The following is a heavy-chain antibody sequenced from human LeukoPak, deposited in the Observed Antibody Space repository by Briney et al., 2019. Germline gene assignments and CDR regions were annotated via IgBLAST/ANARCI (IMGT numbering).Heavy chain of an antibody. CDR2: ISTSSSYI. V-gene: IGHV3-21*01. D-gene: IGHD6-19*01. J-gene: IGHJ4*02. CDR1: GFTFSTYS. CDR3: ARSGIAVAGYFDY. Sequence: PGGSLRLSCAASGFTFSTYSMTWVRQAPGKGLEWVSSISTSSSYIYYTGSVKGRFTISRDNAKKSLYLQMNSLRAEDTAVYYCARSGIAVAGYFDYWGQGTLVTVSS.